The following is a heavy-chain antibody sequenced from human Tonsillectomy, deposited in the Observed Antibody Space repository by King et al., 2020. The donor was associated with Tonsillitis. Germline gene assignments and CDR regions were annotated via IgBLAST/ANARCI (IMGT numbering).Heavy chain of an antibody. CDR3: ARDAWRGGVPEVLNWFDP. D-gene: IGHD2-21*01. CDR2: IYYSGST. J-gene: IGHJ5*02. V-gene: IGHV4-31*03. CDR1: GGSISSGGYY. Sequence: VQLQESGPGLVKPSQTLSLTGTVSGGSISSGGYYWSWIRQHPGKGLEWIGYIYYSGSTYYNPSLKSRVTISVDTSKNQFSLKLSSVTAADTAVYYCARDAWRGGVPEVLNWFDPWGQGTLVTVSS.